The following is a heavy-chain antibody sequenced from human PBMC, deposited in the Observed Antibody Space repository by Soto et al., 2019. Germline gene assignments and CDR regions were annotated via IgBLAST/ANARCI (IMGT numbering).Heavy chain of an antibody. Sequence: QVQLVESGGGVVQPGTSLRLSCAASILTFSSYGMHWVRQAPGKGLGGVAVIWYDGSNENYADSVKGRFTISRDNTKNTLYLHMNSLRAEDTAVYYCARARDGYYGMDVWGQGTTVTVSS. CDR2: IWYDGSNE. CDR1: ILTFSSYG. J-gene: IGHJ6*02. V-gene: IGHV3-33*01. CDR3: ARARDGYYGMDV.